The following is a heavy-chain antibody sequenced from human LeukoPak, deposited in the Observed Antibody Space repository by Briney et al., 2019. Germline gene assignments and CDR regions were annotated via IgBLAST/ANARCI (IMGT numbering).Heavy chain of an antibody. CDR1: GGSFSGYY. Sequence: SETLSLTCAVYGGSFSGYYWSWIRQPPGKGLEWIGEINHSGSTNYNPSLKSRVTISVDTSKNQFSLKLSSVTAADTAVYYCARHRYYYGSGSYFNPPGHFDYWGQGTLVTVSS. D-gene: IGHD3-10*01. CDR3: ARHRYYYGSGSYFNPPGHFDY. V-gene: IGHV4-34*01. J-gene: IGHJ4*02. CDR2: INHSGST.